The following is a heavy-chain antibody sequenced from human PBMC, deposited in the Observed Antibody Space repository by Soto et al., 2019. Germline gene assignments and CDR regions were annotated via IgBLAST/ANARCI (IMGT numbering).Heavy chain of an antibody. Sequence: SETLSLTCTVSGGSISSYYWSWIRQPPGKGLEWIGYIYYSGSTNYNPSLKSRVTISVDTSKNQFSLKLSSVTAADTAVYYCARGLQQQLDDYYYYYMDVWGKGTTVTVSS. CDR3: ARGLQQQLDDYYYYYMDV. CDR1: GGSISSYY. J-gene: IGHJ6*03. V-gene: IGHV4-59*01. CDR2: IYYSGST. D-gene: IGHD6-13*01.